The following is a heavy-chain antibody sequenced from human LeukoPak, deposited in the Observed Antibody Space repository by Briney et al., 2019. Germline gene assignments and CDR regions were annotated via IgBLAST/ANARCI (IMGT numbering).Heavy chain of an antibody. Sequence: GSLRLSCAASGFTVSSNYMSWVCQAPGKGLEWVSVIYSGGTTNYADSVKGRFTISRDNSKNTLFLQMNSLRAEDTAVYYCARGGYSSSWYHFDYWGQGTLVTVSS. CDR2: IYSGGTT. CDR1: GFTVSSNY. CDR3: ARGGYSSSWYHFDY. D-gene: IGHD6-13*01. J-gene: IGHJ4*02. V-gene: IGHV3-53*01.